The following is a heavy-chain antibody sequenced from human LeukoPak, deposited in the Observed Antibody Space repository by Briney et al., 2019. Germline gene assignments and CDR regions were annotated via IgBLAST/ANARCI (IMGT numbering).Heavy chain of an antibody. D-gene: IGHD1-20*01. CDR1: GYTFTGYY. J-gene: IGHJ1*01. Sequence: GASVKVSCKASGYTFTGYYMHWVRQAPGQGLEWMGWINPNSGGTNYAQKFQGRVTMTRDTPISTAYMELSRLRSDDTAVYYCARAGYNWNAGYFQHWGQGTLVTVSS. V-gene: IGHV1-2*02. CDR2: INPNSGGT. CDR3: ARAGYNWNAGYFQH.